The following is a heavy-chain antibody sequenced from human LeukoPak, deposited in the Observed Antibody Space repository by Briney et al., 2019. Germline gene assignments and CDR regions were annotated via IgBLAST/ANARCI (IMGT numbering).Heavy chain of an antibody. Sequence: GRSLRLSCAASGLTFDDYAMHWVRQAPGKGLEWVSGISWNSGSIGYADSVKGRFTISSDNARNSLYLQMNTLRADDTAVYYCARGRGWTYDSWGRGTLVTVSS. J-gene: IGHJ4*02. D-gene: IGHD6-19*01. CDR2: ISWNSGSI. CDR1: GLTFDDYA. V-gene: IGHV3-9*01. CDR3: ARGRGWTYDS.